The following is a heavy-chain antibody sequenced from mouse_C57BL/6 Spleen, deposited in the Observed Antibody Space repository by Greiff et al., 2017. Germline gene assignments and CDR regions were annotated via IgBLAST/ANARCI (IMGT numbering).Heavy chain of an antibody. CDR1: GYTFTDYN. J-gene: IGHJ2*01. CDR3: ARDSSGYFDY. Sequence: DVKLQESGPELVKPGASVKMSCKASGYTFTDYNMHWVKQSHGKSLEWIGYINPNNGGTSYNQKFKGKATLTVNKSSSTAYMELRSLTSEDSAVYYCARDSSGYFDYWGQGTTLTVSS. D-gene: IGHD3-2*02. V-gene: IGHV1-22*01. CDR2: INPNNGGT.